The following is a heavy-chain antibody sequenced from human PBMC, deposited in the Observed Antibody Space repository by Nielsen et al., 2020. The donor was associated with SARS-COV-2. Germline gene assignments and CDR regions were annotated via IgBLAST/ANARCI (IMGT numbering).Heavy chain of an antibody. CDR2: IGTAGDT. V-gene: IGHV3-13*01. CDR1: GFTFSSYD. D-gene: IGHD6-19*01. CDR3: ARSSGYYGMDV. J-gene: IGHJ6*02. Sequence: GESLKISCAASGFTFSSYDMHWDRQATGKGLEWVSAIGTAGDTYYPGSVKGRFTISRENAKNSLYLQMNSLRAGDTAVYYCARSSGYYGMDVWGQGTTVTVSS.